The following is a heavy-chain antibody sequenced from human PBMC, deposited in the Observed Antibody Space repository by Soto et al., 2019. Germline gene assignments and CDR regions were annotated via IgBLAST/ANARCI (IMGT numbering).Heavy chain of an antibody. CDR3: ARDIQLGMLKPGGMDV. Sequence: GGSLRLSCAASGFTFSSYSMNWVRQAPGKGLEWVSYISSSSSTIYYADSVKGRFTISRDNAKNSLYLQMNSLRDEDTAVYYCARDIQLGMLKPGGMDVWGQGTTVTVSS. V-gene: IGHV3-48*02. D-gene: IGHD6-6*01. CDR1: GFTFSSYS. CDR2: ISSSSSTI. J-gene: IGHJ6*02.